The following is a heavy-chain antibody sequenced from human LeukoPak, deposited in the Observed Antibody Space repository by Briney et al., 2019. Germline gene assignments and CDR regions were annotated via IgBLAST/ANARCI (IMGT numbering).Heavy chain of an antibody. CDR1: GFSLSTSGVG. J-gene: IGHJ4*02. V-gene: IGHV2-5*01. CDR2: IYWSDDK. Sequence: SGPTLVNPTQTLTLTCTFSGFSLSTSGVGVGWIRQPPGKALEWLALIYWSDDKRYSPSLKSRLTITKDTSKNQVVLTMTNMDPVDTATYYCAHSPLTYYDFWSGYLSAYYFDYWGQGTLVTVSS. D-gene: IGHD3-3*01. CDR3: AHSPLTYYDFWSGYLSAYYFDY.